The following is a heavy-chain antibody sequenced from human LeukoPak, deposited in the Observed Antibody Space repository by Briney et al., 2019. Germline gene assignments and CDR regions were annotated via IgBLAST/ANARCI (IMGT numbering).Heavy chain of an antibody. V-gene: IGHV4-30-4*01. J-gene: IGHJ5*02. CDR2: IYYSGST. Sequence: PSQTLSLTCTVSGGSISSGDYYWSWLRQPPGTGLEWIGYIYYSGSTYYNPSLKSRVTISVDTSKNQFSLKLSSVTAADTAVYYCARVRRITMVRGVCWFDPWGQGTLVTVSS. CDR1: GGSISSGDYY. D-gene: IGHD3-10*01. CDR3: ARVRRITMVRGVCWFDP.